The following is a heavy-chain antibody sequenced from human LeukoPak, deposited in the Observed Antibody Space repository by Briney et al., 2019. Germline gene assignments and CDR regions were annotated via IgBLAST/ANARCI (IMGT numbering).Heavy chain of an antibody. CDR1: GFTFSNYV. Sequence: GGSLRLSCAASGFTFSNYVMSWVRQAPGKGLEWVSAISGSGGHTYYVDSVKGRFTISRDNSKNTLYLQMNSLRAEDAAVYYCAKDRAAAGSLDFDYWGQGTLVTVSS. D-gene: IGHD6-13*01. CDR2: ISGSGGHT. J-gene: IGHJ4*02. CDR3: AKDRAAAGSLDFDY. V-gene: IGHV3-23*01.